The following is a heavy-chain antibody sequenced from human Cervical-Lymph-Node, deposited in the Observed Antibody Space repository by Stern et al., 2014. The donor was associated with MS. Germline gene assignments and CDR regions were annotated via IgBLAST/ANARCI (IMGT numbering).Heavy chain of an antibody. CDR3: ARDWLEAAAQGGMSV. V-gene: IGHV1-2*02. Sequence: VQLVQSGAEVKKPGASVKVSCKASGYTFTGYYMHWVRQAPGQGLEWMGWINPNTGGTNHAQKFQVRVTMTRDTSISTAYMELSGLRSDDTAVYYCARDWLEAAAQGGMSVWGQGTTVTVSS. J-gene: IGHJ6*02. CDR1: GYTFTGYY. D-gene: IGHD6-13*01. CDR2: INPNTGGT.